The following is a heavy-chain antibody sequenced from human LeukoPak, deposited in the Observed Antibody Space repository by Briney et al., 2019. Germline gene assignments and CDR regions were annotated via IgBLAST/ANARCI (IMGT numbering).Heavy chain of an antibody. D-gene: IGHD3-10*01. CDR1: GFTFSSYG. CDR2: IRYDGSNK. V-gene: IGHV3-30*02. J-gene: IGHJ4*02. CDR3: AKGGGFGELLFDY. Sequence: GGSLRLSCAASGFTFSSYGMHWVRQAPGKGLEWVAFIRYDGSNKYYADSVKGRFTISRDNSKNTLYLQMNSPRAEDTAVYYCAKGGGFGELLFDYWGQGTLVTVSS.